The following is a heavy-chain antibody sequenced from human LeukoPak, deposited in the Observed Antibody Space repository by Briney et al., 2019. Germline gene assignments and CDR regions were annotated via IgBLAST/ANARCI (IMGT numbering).Heavy chain of an antibody. CDR3: ARTREQWQVLDY. D-gene: IGHD6-19*01. V-gene: IGHV3-30*03. Sequence: GGSLRLSCAASGLTFSSYGMHWVRQAPGKGLEWVAVISYEGSNQYYADSVKGRFTISRDNSKNMVYLQMNSQRAEDTAVYYCARTREQWQVLDYWGQGTLVTVSS. CDR2: ISYEGSNQ. J-gene: IGHJ4*02. CDR1: GLTFSSYG.